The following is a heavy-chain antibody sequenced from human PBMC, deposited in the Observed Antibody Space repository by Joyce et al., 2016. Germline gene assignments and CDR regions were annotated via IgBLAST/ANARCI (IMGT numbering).Heavy chain of an antibody. V-gene: IGHV3-53*01. D-gene: IGHD3-3*02. CDR3: ASQYQHRYYYYGMDV. J-gene: IGHJ6*02. CDR2: IYSGGST. CDR1: GFTVSGNY. Sequence: EVQLVESGGGLIQPGGSLSLSCAASGFTVSGNYMSWVRQAPGKGLEWVAVIYSGGSTYYAYSVEGRFTISRDNSKNTLDLQMNSLRAEDTAVYYCASQYQHRYYYYGMDVWGQGTTVTVSS.